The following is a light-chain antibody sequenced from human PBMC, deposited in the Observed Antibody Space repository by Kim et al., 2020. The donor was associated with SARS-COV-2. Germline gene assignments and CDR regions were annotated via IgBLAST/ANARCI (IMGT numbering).Light chain of an antibody. Sequence: SSELTQDPAVSVALGQTVRITCQGDSLRRYYASWYQQKPGQAPVLVIYAKNNRPSGIPDRFSGSSSGNTASLTITGAQAEDEADYYCGSRDSSRARVFG. CDR3: GSRDSSRARV. J-gene: IGLJ2*01. CDR1: SLRRYY. V-gene: IGLV3-19*01. CDR2: AKN.